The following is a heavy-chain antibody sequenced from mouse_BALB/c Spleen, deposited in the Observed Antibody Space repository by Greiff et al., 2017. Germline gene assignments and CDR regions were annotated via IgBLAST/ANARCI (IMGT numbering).Heavy chain of an antibody. CDR2: ISSGGSYT. J-gene: IGHJ3*01. CDR3: ASSLLRLRAY. Sequence: EVQLVESGGGLVKPGGSLKLSCAASGFTFSSYAMSWVRQSPEKRLEWVAEISSGGSYTYYPDTVTGRFTISRDNAKNTLYLEMSSLRSEDTAMYYCASSLLRLRAYWGQGTLVTVSA. V-gene: IGHV5-9-4*01. D-gene: IGHD1-2*01. CDR1: GFTFSSYA.